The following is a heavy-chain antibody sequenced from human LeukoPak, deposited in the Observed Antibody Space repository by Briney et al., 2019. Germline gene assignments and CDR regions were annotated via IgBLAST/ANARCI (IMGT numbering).Heavy chain of an antibody. V-gene: IGHV4-31*03. CDR2: IYYSGST. CDR3: ARARELPFDY. D-gene: IGHD1-26*01. CDR1: GGSISSGGYY. Sequence: SQTLSLTCTVSGGSISSGGYYWSWLRQHPGKGLEWIEYIYYSGSTYNYPSLKSRVTISVDTSKNQFSLKLSSVTGADTAVYYCARARELPFDYWGQGTLVTVSS. J-gene: IGHJ4*02.